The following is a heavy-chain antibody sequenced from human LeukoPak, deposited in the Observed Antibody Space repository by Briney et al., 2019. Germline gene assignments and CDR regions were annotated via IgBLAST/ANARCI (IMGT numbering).Heavy chain of an antibody. J-gene: IGHJ5*02. CDR1: GYSISSGYY. CDR3: ARDRGLSEDWFDP. CDR2: IYYSGST. D-gene: IGHD4/OR15-4a*01. Sequence: SETLSLTCTVSGYSISSGYYWGWIRQPPGKGLEWIGYIYYSGSTYYNPSLKSRVTISVDTSKNQFSLKLSSVTAADTAVYYCARDRGLSEDWFDPWGQGTLVTVSS. V-gene: IGHV4-38-2*02.